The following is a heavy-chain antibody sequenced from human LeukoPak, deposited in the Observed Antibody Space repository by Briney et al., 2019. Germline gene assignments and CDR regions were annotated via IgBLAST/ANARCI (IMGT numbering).Heavy chain of an antibody. V-gene: IGHV1-18*01. Sequence: ASVKVSCKASGYTFTTYGISWVRQAPGQGLEWMGWISTYNGDTNYAQKLQGRVTMTTDTSTSTAYMELRSLRSDDTAVYYCAREWWGYDVLAGDNWFDPWGQGTLVTVSS. J-gene: IGHJ5*02. CDR1: GYTFTTYG. CDR2: ISTYNGDT. D-gene: IGHD3-9*01. CDR3: AREWWGYDVLAGDNWFDP.